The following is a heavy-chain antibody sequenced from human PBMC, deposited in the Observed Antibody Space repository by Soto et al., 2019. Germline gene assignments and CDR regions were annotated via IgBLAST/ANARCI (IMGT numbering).Heavy chain of an antibody. CDR1: GGSISSYY. CDR3: VRGIAVTGWYFDL. CDR2: IYYSGST. J-gene: IGHJ2*01. D-gene: IGHD6-19*01. V-gene: IGHV4-59*01. Sequence: QVQLQESGPGLVKPSETLSLTCTVSGGSISSYYWSWIRQPPGKGLEWIGYIYYSGSTNYNPSLKSRVTISVDTSKNQFSLKLSSVTAADTAVYYCVRGIAVTGWYFDLWGRGTLVTVSS.